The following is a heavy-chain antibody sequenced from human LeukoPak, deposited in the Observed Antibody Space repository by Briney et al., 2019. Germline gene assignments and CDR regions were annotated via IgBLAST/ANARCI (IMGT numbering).Heavy chain of an antibody. CDR3: AREKYGSDATKLNWFDP. J-gene: IGHJ5*02. D-gene: IGHD3-10*01. CDR1: GFTFSSYG. Sequence: GGSLRLSCAASGFTFSSYGIHWVRQAPGKGLEWVAFIWYDGSNKYYADSVKGRFTISRDNSKNTLYLQMNSLRAEDTAVYYCAREKYGSDATKLNWFDPWGQGTLVTVSS. V-gene: IGHV3-33*01. CDR2: IWYDGSNK.